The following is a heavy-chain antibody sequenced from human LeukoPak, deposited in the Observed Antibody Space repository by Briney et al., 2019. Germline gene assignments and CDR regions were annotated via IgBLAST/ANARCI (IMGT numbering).Heavy chain of an antibody. J-gene: IGHJ6*03. CDR3: ARDRDSSRYPPYCSSTSCYTRRKNYYYMDV. CDR1: GYTFTSYY. V-gene: IGHV1-46*01. Sequence: ASVKVSCKASGYTFTSYYMHWVRQAPGQGLEWMGIINPSGGSTSYAQKFQGRVTMTRDMSTSTVYMELSSLRSEDTAVYYCARDRDSSRYPPYCSSTSCYTRRKNYYYMDVWGKGTTVTVSS. D-gene: IGHD2-2*02. CDR2: INPSGGST.